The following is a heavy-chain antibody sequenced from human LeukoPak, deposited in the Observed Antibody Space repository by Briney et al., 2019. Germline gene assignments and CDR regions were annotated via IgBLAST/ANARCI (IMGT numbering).Heavy chain of an antibody. J-gene: IGHJ4*02. Sequence: SLKVSCKASGGTFSSYAISWVRQAPGQGLEWMGGIIRIFGTANYAQKFQGRVTITADESTSTAYMGLSSPRSEDTAVYYCARDSYGAGSYSHYYFDYWGQGTLVTVSS. V-gene: IGHV1-69*01. D-gene: IGHD3-10*01. CDR1: GGTFSSYA. CDR2: IIRIFGTA. CDR3: ARDSYGAGSYSHYYFDY.